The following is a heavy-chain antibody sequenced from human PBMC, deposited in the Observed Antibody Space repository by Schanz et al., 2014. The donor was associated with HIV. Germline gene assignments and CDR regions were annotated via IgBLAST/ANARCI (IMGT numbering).Heavy chain of an antibody. D-gene: IGHD2-8*01. J-gene: IGHJ6*02. Sequence: EVQVMDSGGGLVKPGGSLRLSCVVSGFTFDSYTMNWVRQAPGKGLEWVSSISGGSGDKLYADSIKGRFTISRDTANNSVYLQMNNLRAEDSAVYYCARGTAEYCINGVCSGLDVWGQGTTVTVSS. CDR1: GFTFDSYT. CDR3: ARGTAEYCINGVCSGLDV. V-gene: IGHV3-21*01. CDR2: ISGGSGDK.